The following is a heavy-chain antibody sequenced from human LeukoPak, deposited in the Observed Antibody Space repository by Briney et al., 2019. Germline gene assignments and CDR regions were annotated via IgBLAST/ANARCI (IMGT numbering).Heavy chain of an antibody. CDR2: ININTGNP. CDR3: ARGDLVA. CDR1: GYTFSGSD. V-gene: IGHV7-4-1*02. J-gene: IGHJ4*02. Sequence: GASVKVSCKASGYTFSGSDMNWVRQAPGQGLEWMGWININTGNPTYVQHFTGRFVFSLDTSVSTAYLQISSLKAEDTAVYYCARGDLVAWGQGTLVTVSS.